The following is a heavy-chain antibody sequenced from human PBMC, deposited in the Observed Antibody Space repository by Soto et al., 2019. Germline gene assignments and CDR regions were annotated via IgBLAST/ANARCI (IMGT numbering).Heavy chain of an antibody. Sequence: QVQLVESGGGLVKPGGSLRLSCAASGFTFSDYYMSWIRQAPGKGLEWVSYISSSSSYTNYADSVKGRFTISRDNAKNSLYLQMNSLRAEDTAVYYCARDGNTVTTPVVYWGQGTLVTVSS. CDR2: ISSSSSYT. J-gene: IGHJ4*02. CDR1: GFTFSDYY. D-gene: IGHD4-17*01. CDR3: ARDGNTVTTPVVY. V-gene: IGHV3-11*05.